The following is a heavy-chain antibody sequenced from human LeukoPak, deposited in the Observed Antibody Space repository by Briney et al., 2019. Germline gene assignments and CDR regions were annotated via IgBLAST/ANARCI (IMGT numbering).Heavy chain of an antibody. CDR2: ITYDGSNK. V-gene: IGHV3-30*04. CDR3: ARTDYGDYDGGYYFDY. Sequence: GGSLRRYCAAAGFTFSSYAMHWVRQAPGNGLEWVAVITYDGSNKYYADSVKGRFTISRDNSKNTLYLQMNSLRAEDTAVYYCARTDYGDYDGGYYFDYWGQGTLVTVSS. CDR1: GFTFSSYA. J-gene: IGHJ4*02. D-gene: IGHD4-17*01.